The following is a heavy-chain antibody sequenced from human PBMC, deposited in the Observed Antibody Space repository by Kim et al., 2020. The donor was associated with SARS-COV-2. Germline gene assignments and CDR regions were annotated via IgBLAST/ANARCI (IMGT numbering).Heavy chain of an antibody. Sequence: RFTIARDNSKNTLYLQMNSLRAEDTAVYYCAGGEPGGSGNGQYYYYGMDVWGQGTTVTVSS. CDR3: AGGEPGGSGNGQYYYYGMDV. D-gene: IGHD3-10*01. J-gene: IGHJ6*02. V-gene: IGHV3-30*07.